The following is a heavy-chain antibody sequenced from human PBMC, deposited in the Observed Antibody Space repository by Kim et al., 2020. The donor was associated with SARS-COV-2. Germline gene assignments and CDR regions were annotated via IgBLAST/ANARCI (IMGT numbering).Heavy chain of an antibody. CDR1: GFTFSSYS. Sequence: GGSLRLSCAASGFTFSSYSMNWVRQAPGKGLEWVSSISSSSSYIYYADSVKGRFTISRDNAKNSLYLQMNSLRAEDTAVYYCARDRPPPDYGDYDWNYYYYYYMDVWGKGTTVTVSS. J-gene: IGHJ6*03. D-gene: IGHD4-17*01. V-gene: IGHV3-21*01. CDR3: ARDRPPPDYGDYDWNYYYYYYMDV. CDR2: ISSSSSYI.